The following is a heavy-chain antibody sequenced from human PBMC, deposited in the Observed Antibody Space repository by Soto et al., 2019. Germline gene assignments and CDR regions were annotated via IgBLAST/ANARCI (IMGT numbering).Heavy chain of an antibody. CDR2: VYHSGKT. J-gene: IGHJ2*01. V-gene: IGHV4-59*08. D-gene: IGHD6-13*01. CDR3: ARPKGIAPAIWYFDL. Sequence: QVQLQESGPGLVKPSETLSLTCTVSGDYISSNYWSWIRQPPGKGLEWIGYVYHSGKTASNPSLKSRVTISMDTSKNQISLSLTSVTAADAAVYYCARPKGIAPAIWYFDLWGRGTLVTVSS. CDR1: GDYISSNY.